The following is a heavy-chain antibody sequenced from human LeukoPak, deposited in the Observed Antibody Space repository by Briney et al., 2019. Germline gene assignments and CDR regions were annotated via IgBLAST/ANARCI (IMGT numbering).Heavy chain of an antibody. CDR3: ARGDLQLERLDYYYYYMDV. CDR2: VDHTGST. CDR1: DDSITMYY. V-gene: IGHV4-59*01. Sequence: PSETLSLTCSVSDDSITMYYWTWIRQPPGKGLEWIGYVDHTGSTNFNPSLNGRVSISRDTSKNLFSLRLRSVTAADTAVYYCARGDLQLERLDYYYYYMDVWGKGTTVTTSS. D-gene: IGHD1-1*01. J-gene: IGHJ6*03.